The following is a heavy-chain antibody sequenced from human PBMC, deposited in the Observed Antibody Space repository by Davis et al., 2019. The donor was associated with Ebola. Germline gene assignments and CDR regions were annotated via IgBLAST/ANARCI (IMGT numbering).Heavy chain of an antibody. CDR2: MYYSGST. CDR3: ARRSYYNGPINN. Sequence: MPSETLSLTCSVSGGSISGYYWSWIRQPPGKGLEWIGYMYYSGSTNQNPSLKSRVTISVDTSKNQFSLKLSSVTAADTAVYYCARRSYYNGPINNWGRGTLVTVSS. D-gene: IGHD3-22*01. CDR1: GGSISGYY. V-gene: IGHV4-59*08. J-gene: IGHJ4*02.